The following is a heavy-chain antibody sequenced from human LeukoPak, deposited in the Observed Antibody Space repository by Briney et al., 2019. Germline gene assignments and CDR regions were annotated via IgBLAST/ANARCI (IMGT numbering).Heavy chain of an antibody. J-gene: IGHJ4*02. CDR3: AREGNLGYCSGGSCYYFDY. CDR2: IYYSGST. D-gene: IGHD2-15*01. V-gene: IGHV4-30-4*01. Sequence: PSETLTLTCTVSGGSISSGDYYWSWIRQPPGKGLEWNGYIYYSGSTYYNPSLESRVTISVDTSKNQFSLKLSSVTAADTAVYYCAREGNLGYCSGGSCYYFDYWGQGTLVTVSS. CDR1: GGSISSGDYY.